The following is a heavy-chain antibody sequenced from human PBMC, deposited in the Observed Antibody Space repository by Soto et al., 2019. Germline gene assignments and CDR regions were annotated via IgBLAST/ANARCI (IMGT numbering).Heavy chain of an antibody. Sequence: LRLSCAASGFTFSSYAMSWVRQAPGKGLEWVSAISGSGGSTYYADSVKGRFTISRDNSKNTLYLQMNSLRAEDTAVYYCAKDEGQRGYSGYDYNYYYYYGMDVWGQGTTVTVSS. CDR2: ISGSGGST. CDR3: AKDEGQRGYSGYDYNYYYYYGMDV. V-gene: IGHV3-23*01. CDR1: GFTFSSYA. D-gene: IGHD5-12*01. J-gene: IGHJ6*02.